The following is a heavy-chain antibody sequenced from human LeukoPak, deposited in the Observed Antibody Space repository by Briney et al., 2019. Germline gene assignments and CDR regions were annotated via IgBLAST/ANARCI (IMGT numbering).Heavy chain of an antibody. D-gene: IGHD6-13*01. Sequence: SETLSLTCTVSGGSISDYYWSWIRQSPGKGLEWMGNIYSSGSIDYNPSHKSRVTISVDTSSNQFSLKLSSVTAADTAVYYCARRAAAYNWFDPWGQGTLVTVSS. CDR2: IYSSGSI. CDR3: ARRAAAYNWFDP. CDR1: GGSISDYY. V-gene: IGHV4-4*09. J-gene: IGHJ5*02.